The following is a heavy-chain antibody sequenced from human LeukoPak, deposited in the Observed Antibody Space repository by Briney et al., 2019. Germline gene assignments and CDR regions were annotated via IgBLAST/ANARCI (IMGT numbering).Heavy chain of an antibody. Sequence: GESLKISCKGSGYRFTNYWIGWVLQTPGKGLEWMGNIDPADSVTRYSPSFQGQVTVSADKSINTAYLQWRSLKASDTAMYYCARPPNYYESRGSHALNIWGQGTMVTVSS. CDR3: ARPPNYYESRGSHALNI. J-gene: IGHJ3*02. D-gene: IGHD3-22*01. CDR1: GYRFTNYW. CDR2: IDPADSVT. V-gene: IGHV5-51*01.